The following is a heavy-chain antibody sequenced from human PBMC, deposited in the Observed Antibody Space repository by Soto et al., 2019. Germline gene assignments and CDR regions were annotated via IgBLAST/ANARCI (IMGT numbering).Heavy chain of an antibody. CDR2: INWNSGSI. D-gene: IGHD6-13*01. CDR1: GFTFDDYA. CDR3: VKDESINWYSGHFRH. V-gene: IGHV3-9*01. J-gene: IGHJ1*01. Sequence: EVQLVESGGGLVQPGRSLRLSCAASGFTFDDYAMHWVRQVHGKGLEWVSGINWNSGSIGYGDSVKGRFAISRENAKNSLHLQMNSLSAEDTAFYYCVKDESINWYSGHFRHWGQGTLVTVSS.